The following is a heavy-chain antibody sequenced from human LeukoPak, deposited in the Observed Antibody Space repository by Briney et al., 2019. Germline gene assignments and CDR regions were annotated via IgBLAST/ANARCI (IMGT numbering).Heavy chain of an antibody. V-gene: IGHV3-53*01. CDR1: GFTVSNNY. Sequence: PGGSLRLSCAASGFTVSNNYMSWVRQAPGKGLEWVSVIYSGGSTYYADSVKGRFTISRDSSKNTVYLQMNSLRAEDTAVYYCARGYRSNIGWFSFDYWGQGTQVTVSS. J-gene: IGHJ4*02. CDR3: ARGYRSNIGWFSFDY. D-gene: IGHD6-13*01. CDR2: IYSGGST.